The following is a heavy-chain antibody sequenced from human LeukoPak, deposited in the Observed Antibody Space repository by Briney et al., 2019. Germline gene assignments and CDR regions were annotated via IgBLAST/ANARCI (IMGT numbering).Heavy chain of an antibody. CDR3: ARDGGGAAMVRGVIQYYYYYGMDV. J-gene: IGHJ6*04. CDR2: ISYDGSNK. CDR1: GFTFSSYA. Sequence: GRSLRLSCAASGFTFSSYAMHWVRQAPGKGLEWVAVISYDGSNKYYADSVKGRFTISRDNFKNTLYLQMNSLRAEDTAVYYCARDGGGAAMVRGVIQYYYYYGMDVWGKGTTVTVSS. D-gene: IGHD3-10*01. V-gene: IGHV3-30*04.